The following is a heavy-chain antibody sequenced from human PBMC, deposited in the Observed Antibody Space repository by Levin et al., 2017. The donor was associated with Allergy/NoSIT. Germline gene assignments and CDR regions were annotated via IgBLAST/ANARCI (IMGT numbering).Heavy chain of an antibody. CDR1: GFTFSSYW. CDR2: IRQDGIEK. V-gene: IGHV3-7*01. D-gene: IGHD5/OR15-5a*01. J-gene: IGHJ5*02. CDR3: ATSVNRGWYDP. Sequence: QSGGSLRLSCVVSGFTFSSYWMSWVRQAPGKGLEWVANIRQDGIEKNHVDSVKGRFTISRDNAKHSLYLQMNSLRAEDTAVYYCATSVNRGWYDPWGQGTLVTVSS.